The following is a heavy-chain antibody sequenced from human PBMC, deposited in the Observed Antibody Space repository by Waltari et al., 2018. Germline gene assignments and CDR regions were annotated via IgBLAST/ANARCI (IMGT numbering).Heavy chain of an antibody. V-gene: IGHV5-51*03. CDR1: GYSFTSYW. Sequence: EVQLVQSGAEVKKPGESLKISCKGSGYSFTSYWIGWVRQMPGKGLGWMGIIYPGTSDTRYRPSFQGKVTISADKSISTAYLQWSSLKASDTAMYYCAREVGWMVQGVITKMMAFDIWGQGTMVTVSS. CDR2: IYPGTSDT. CDR3: AREVGWMVQGVITKMMAFDI. J-gene: IGHJ3*02. D-gene: IGHD3-10*01.